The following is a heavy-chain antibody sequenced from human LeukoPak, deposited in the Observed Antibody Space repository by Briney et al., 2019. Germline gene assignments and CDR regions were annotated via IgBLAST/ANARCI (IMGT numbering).Heavy chain of an antibody. CDR2: IFYTGST. V-gene: IGHV4-59*08. J-gene: IGHJ4*02. D-gene: IGHD4/OR15-4a*01. Sequence: PSETLSLTCSVSGGSISSYYWNWIRQPPGKGLEWIGYIFYTGSTDYNPSLKSRVTISVDTSKNQFSLKLTSVTAADTAVYYCARHIAGANFPFDYWGQGTLVTVSS. CDR3: ARHIAGANFPFDY. CDR1: GGSISSYY.